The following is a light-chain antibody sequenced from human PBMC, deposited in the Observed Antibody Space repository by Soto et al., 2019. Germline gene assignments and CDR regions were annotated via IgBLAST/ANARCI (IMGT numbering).Light chain of an antibody. J-gene: IGKJ5*01. CDR1: QSVSSN. CDR2: GAS. CDR3: QQYHIWPSIT. V-gene: IGKV3-15*01. Sequence: EIVMTQSPATLSVSPGERATLSCRASQSVSSNLAWYQQKHGQAPRLLIYGASTRATGIPARFSGSGSGTEFTLTISSLQSEDFAVYYCQQYHIWPSITFGQGTRLEI.